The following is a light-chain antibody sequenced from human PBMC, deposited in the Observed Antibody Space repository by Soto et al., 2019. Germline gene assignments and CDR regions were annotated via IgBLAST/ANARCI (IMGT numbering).Light chain of an antibody. Sequence: DIQMTQSPSSLSASVGDRVTITCRASQGISNYLAWYQQKPGKVPKLLIYAASTLQAGVPSRFSGSGSGTDFTLTISSLQPDDGSPYYCQNYNSGPRTFGQGTKVEIK. CDR3: QNYNSGPRT. J-gene: IGKJ1*01. CDR1: QGISNY. CDR2: AAS. V-gene: IGKV1-27*01.